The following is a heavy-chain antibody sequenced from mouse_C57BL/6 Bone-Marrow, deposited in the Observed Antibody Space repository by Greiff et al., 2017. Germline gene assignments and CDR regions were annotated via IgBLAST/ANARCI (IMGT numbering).Heavy chain of an antibody. D-gene: IGHD2-3*01. Sequence: VQLQQSGAELVKPGASVKLSCTASGFNIKDYYMPWVKQRTEQGLEWIGRICPEDGGTKYAPKFQGKATITADTSSDTAYLQLSSLTSEDAAVYYCAFDGYPFAYWGQGTLVTVSA. J-gene: IGHJ3*01. CDR2: ICPEDGGT. V-gene: IGHV14-2*01. CDR1: GFNIKDYY. CDR3: AFDGYPFAY.